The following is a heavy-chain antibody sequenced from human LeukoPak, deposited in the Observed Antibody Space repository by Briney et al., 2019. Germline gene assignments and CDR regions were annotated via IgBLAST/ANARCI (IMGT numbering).Heavy chain of an antibody. CDR1: GYTFTGYY. J-gene: IGHJ4*02. D-gene: IGHD6-13*01. CDR3: ARDSSNWSVDY. Sequence: ASVKVSCKASGYTFTGYYIHWMRQAPGQGLEWMGIIYPSSGSTTYARKFQGRLTMTRDTSTSAIYMELSSLRSEDTAVYYCARDSSNWSVDYWGQGTLVTVSS. CDR2: IYPSSGST. V-gene: IGHV1-46*01.